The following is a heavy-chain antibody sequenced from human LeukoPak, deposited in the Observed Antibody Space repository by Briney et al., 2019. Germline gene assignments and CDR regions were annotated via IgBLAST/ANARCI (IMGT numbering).Heavy chain of an antibody. D-gene: IGHD6-19*01. CDR3: ARVRGQWLVLDY. J-gene: IGHJ4*02. Sequence: SETLSLTCTVSGGSISSYYWTWIRQPPGKGLEWIGYISYSGSTNYNPSLKSRVTISVDTSKNQFSLKLSSVTAADTAVYYCARVRGQWLVLDYWGQGTLVTVSS. CDR2: ISYSGST. V-gene: IGHV4-59*01. CDR1: GGSISSYY.